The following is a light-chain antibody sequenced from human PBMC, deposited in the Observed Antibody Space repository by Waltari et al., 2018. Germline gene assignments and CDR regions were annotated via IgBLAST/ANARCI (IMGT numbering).Light chain of an antibody. CDR3: LQDFSYPLT. CDR2: AAA. CDR1: QDIGKD. V-gene: IGKV1-6*01. J-gene: IGKJ1*01. Sequence: AIQMTQSPSSLSAFVGDRVIITCRASQDIGKDLAWFQQKPGKAPMLLIYAAATLQSGVPSRFSGSGSGTDFTLTVSSLQPEDFATYYCLQDFSYPLTFGQGTRVDIK.